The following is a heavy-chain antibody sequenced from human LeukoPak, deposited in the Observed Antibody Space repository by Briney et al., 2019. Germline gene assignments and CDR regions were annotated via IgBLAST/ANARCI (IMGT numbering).Heavy chain of an antibody. CDR2: ISAYNGNN. V-gene: IGHV1-18*01. Sequence: ASVKVSCKASGYTFISYGINWVRQAPGQGLEWMGCISAYNGNNNYATKLEDSGIMVSETSTSTAYMELRSLRSDDTAVYYGARAAGYDILAGYAYYYYMDVWGKGTTVTISS. D-gene: IGHD3-9*01. J-gene: IGHJ6*03. CDR1: GYTFISYG. CDR3: ARAAGYDILAGYAYYYYMDV.